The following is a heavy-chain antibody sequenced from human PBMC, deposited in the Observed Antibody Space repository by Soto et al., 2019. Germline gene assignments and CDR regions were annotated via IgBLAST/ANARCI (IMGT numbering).Heavy chain of an antibody. CDR2: ISSSSSYI. Sequence: TGVSLRLSCAASGFTFSGYSTNWVRQAPGQGLEWVSSISSSSSYIYYADSVKGLFTISRDNAKNSLYLQMNSRRAEDTAVYYCARDTTGTDPYWGQGTLVTVSS. D-gene: IGHD1-1*01. J-gene: IGHJ4*02. CDR3: ARDTTGTDPY. V-gene: IGHV3-21*01. CDR1: GFTFSGYS.